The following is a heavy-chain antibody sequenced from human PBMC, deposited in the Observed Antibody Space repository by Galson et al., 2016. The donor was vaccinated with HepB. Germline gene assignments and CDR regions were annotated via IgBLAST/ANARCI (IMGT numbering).Heavy chain of an antibody. Sequence: SVKVSCKASGYTFTTFHIHWVRQGPGQGLEWMGWINPNSGGTNYAQDFQGRVTMTRDTSINSVYMSLNSLPSDDTAVYYCARVRRPVAGTHFGSWGQGTLVTVSS. CDR3: ARVRRPVAGTHFGS. D-gene: IGHD6-19*01. CDR1: GYTFTTFH. J-gene: IGHJ4*02. V-gene: IGHV1-2*02. CDR2: INPNSGGT.